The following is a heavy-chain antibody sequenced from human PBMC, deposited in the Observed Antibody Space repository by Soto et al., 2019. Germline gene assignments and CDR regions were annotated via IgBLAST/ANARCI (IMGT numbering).Heavy chain of an antibody. V-gene: IGHV3-53*01. CDR3: ARGPYYYDNVGG. Sequence: EVQLVESGGGLIQPGGSLRLSCVVSGFSVSTSYMSWVRQAPGKGLEWVSLIYRGGNTYYADSVKGRFTISRDNSKNTLYRQMNSLRAQDTAVYYCARGPYYYDNVGGWGQGTLVTVSS. CDR2: IYRGGNT. D-gene: IGHD3-22*01. CDR1: GFSVSTSY. J-gene: IGHJ4*02.